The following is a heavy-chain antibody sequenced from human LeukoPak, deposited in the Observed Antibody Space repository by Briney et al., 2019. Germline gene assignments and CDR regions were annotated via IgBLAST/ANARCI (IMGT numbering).Heavy chain of an antibody. J-gene: IGHJ5*02. V-gene: IGHV4-39*01. CDR1: GGSISSSSYY. D-gene: IGHD2-8*01. Sequence: SETLSLTCTVSGGSISSSSYYWGWFRQPPGRGLRGLGRTYYIGVPYYNPSLKSRVTISVDTSKNQFSLKLSSVTAADTAVYYCARSWYQDIVLMVYAPRGWFDPWGQGTLVTVSS. CDR3: ARSWYQDIVLMVYAPRGWFDP. CDR2: TYYIGVP.